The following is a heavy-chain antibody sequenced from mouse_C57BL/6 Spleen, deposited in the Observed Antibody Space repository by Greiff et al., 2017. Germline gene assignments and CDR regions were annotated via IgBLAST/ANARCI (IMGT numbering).Heavy chain of an antibody. CDR2: INPSSGYT. V-gene: IGHV1-4*01. J-gene: IGHJ1*03. D-gene: IGHD1-1*01. CDR1: GYTFTNYT. CDR3: ARRNYGSSYGYFDF. Sequence: QVQLQQSGAELARPGASVKMSCKASGYTFTNYTMHWVKQRPGQGLEWIGYINPSSGYTKYNQKFKDKATLTADKSSSTAYMQLSSLTSEDSAVYYCARRNYGSSYGYFDFWGTGTTVTVSS.